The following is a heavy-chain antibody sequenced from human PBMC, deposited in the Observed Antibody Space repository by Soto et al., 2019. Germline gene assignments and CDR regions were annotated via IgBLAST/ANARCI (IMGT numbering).Heavy chain of an antibody. J-gene: IGHJ3*02. Sequence: QLHLVQSGAVVKKPGASVTVSCSASGYPVTAYYMHWVRQAPGRGLEWMGGINPATGAPKYTQTLQGGGTMTRETSTKKGFMELSGLTSGDTAGFYCARGGGVGVAGSAAFDMWGQGTLVTVSS. CDR1: GYPVTAYY. D-gene: IGHD3-3*01. CDR2: INPATGAP. CDR3: ARGGGVGVAGSAAFDM. V-gene: IGHV1-2*02.